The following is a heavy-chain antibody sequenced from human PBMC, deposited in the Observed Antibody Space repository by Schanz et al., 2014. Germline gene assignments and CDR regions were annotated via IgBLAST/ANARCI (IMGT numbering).Heavy chain of an antibody. CDR2: IYIGGNT. CDR1: GFSVGNKY. Sequence: EVQLVESGGGLVQPGGSLRLSCAASGFSVGNKYMNWVRQAPGKGLEWVSFIYIGGNTYYADSVKGRFTISRDNSKNTLFLQMNSLRTEDTAVYYCARLDPYCRSGTCSRAFDFWGQGTLVTVSS. CDR3: ARLDPYCRSGTCSRAFDF. J-gene: IGHJ4*02. D-gene: IGHD2-15*01. V-gene: IGHV3-66*04.